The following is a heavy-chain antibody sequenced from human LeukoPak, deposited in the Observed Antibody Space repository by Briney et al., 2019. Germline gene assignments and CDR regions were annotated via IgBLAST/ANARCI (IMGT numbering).Heavy chain of an antibody. Sequence: PGGSLRLSCAASGFTFSSYAMSWVRHAPGKGLVWVSAISGSGGSTYYADSVKGRFTISRDNSKNTLYLQMNSLRAEDTAVYYCARDLWQQMIQGYDYWGQGTLVTVSS. CDR3: ARDLWQQMIQGYDY. CDR1: GFTFSSYA. CDR2: ISGSGGST. D-gene: IGHD6-13*01. V-gene: IGHV3-23*01. J-gene: IGHJ4*02.